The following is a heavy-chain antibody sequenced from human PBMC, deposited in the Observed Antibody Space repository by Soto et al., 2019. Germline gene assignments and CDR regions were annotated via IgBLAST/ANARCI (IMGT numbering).Heavy chain of an antibody. CDR3: ARRVPGIAPDY. D-gene: IGHD2-15*01. CDR2: INHGGSA. J-gene: IGHJ4*02. CDR1: GESFSGFF. Sequence: PSETLSLTCAVYGESFSGFFWSWIRQPPGKGLEWIGEINHGGSANYNPSLKSRVTLSVDTTKNQFSLKLHSVTAADTAVYYCARRVPGIAPDYWGQGMLVTVSS. V-gene: IGHV4-34*01.